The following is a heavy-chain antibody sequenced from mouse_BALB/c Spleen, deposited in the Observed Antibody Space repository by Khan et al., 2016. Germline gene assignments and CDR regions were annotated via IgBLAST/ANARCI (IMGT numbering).Heavy chain of an antibody. J-gene: IGHJ2*01. CDR1: GYTFTSYT. D-gene: IGHD2-3*01. CDR2: VIPSNAYT. V-gene: IGHV1-4*01. CDR3: AREGWLLGYFDY. Sequence: QVQLQQSGAELARPGASVKMSCKASGYTFTSYTMHWVTQGPGQGLEWIGYVIPSNAYTNYNQKFKDKSTLTADKSSSTAYMQLSSLTSEDSAVYYCAREGWLLGYFDYWCQGTTLTVSS.